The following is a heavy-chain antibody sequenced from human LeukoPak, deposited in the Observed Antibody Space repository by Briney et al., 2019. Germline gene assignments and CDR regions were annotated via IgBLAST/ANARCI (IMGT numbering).Heavy chain of an antibody. Sequence: PETLSLTCTVSGGSISSYYWSWIRQPPGKGLEWIGYIYYSGSTNHNPSLKSRVTISVDTSKNQFSLKLSSVTAADTAVYYCARADSSGWYGYYFDYWGQGTLVIVSS. CDR1: GGSISSYY. J-gene: IGHJ4*02. D-gene: IGHD6-19*01. CDR3: ARADSSGWYGYYFDY. CDR2: IYYSGST. V-gene: IGHV4-59*01.